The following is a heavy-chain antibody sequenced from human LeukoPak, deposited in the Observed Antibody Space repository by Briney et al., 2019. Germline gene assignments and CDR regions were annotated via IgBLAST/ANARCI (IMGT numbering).Heavy chain of an antibody. CDR3: ATNQYGDYTLGDY. D-gene: IGHD4-17*01. CDR2: INPNSGGT. V-gene: IGHV1-2*02. CDR1: GYTFTGYY. J-gene: IGHJ4*02. Sequence: ASVKVSCNASGYTFTGYYMHWVRQAPGQGLEWMGWINPNSGGTNYAQKFQGRVTMTRDTSISTAYMELSRLRSDDTAVYYCATNQYGDYTLGDYWGQGTLVSVSS.